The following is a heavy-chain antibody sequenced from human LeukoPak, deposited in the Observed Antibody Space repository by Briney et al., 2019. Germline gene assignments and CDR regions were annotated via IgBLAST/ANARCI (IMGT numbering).Heavy chain of an antibody. D-gene: IGHD3-22*01. V-gene: IGHV3-30-3*01. CDR3: ARSYDSSGYEARLGYYYYGMDV. Sequence: GGSLRLSCAASGFTFSSYAMHWVRQAPGKGLEWVAVISYDGSNKYYADSVKGRFTTSRDNSKSTLYLQMNSLRAEDTAVYYCARSYDSSGYEARLGYYYYGMDVWGQGTTVTVSS. CDR2: ISYDGSNK. J-gene: IGHJ6*02. CDR1: GFTFSSYA.